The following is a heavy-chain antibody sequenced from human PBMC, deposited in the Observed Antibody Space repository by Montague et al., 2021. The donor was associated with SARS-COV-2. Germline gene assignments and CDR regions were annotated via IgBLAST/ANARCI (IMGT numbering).Heavy chain of an antibody. CDR1: GFTFDDYA. J-gene: IGHJ4*02. D-gene: IGHD1-26*01. CDR3: ALPQEVGVDY. CDR2: ISWNSGSI. V-gene: IGHV3-9*01. Sequence: SLSLSWAASGFTFDDYAMHWVRQAPGKGLEWVSGISWNSGSIGYADSVKGRFTISRDNAKNSLYLQMNSLRAEDTALYYCALPQEVGVDYWGQGTLVTVSS.